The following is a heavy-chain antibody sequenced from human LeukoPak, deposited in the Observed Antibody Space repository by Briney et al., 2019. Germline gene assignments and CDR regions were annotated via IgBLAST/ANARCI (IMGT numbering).Heavy chain of an antibody. CDR3: ARHPEEVVGTAFDI. Sequence: GASLQISCKGSGSIFTSYWIGGVRQLHGKGLEWMGIIYPGDSDTRYSPSFQGQVTISADKSISTAYLQWSSLKASDTAMYYCARHPEEVVGTAFDIWGQGTMVTVSS. CDR1: GSIFTSYW. CDR2: IYPGDSDT. D-gene: IGHD6-19*01. J-gene: IGHJ3*02. V-gene: IGHV5-51*01.